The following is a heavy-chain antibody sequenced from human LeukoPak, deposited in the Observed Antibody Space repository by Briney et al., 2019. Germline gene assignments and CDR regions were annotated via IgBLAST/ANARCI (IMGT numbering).Heavy chain of an antibody. V-gene: IGHV3-23*01. J-gene: IGHJ3*02. D-gene: IGHD3-22*01. Sequence: AGSPILFCSAFGVSSSSYAMSWGSQAPGPGGEGGSAISGSGGSTYHAASVKGRFTISRDNSKNTLYLQMNSLGADDTAVYYCAKFGEQDSSGYFDNAFDIWGQGTMVTVSS. CDR3: AKFGEQDSSGYFDNAFDI. CDR2: ISGSGGST. CDR1: GVSSSSYA.